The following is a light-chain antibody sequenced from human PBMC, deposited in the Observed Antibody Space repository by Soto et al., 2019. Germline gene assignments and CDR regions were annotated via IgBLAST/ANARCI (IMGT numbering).Light chain of an antibody. CDR3: AAWDDSLNRV. CDR2: SNN. Sequence: QSVLTQPPSASGTPGQRVTISCSGSSSNIGSNTVNWYQQLPGTAPKLLIYSNNQRPSGVPDRFPGSKSGTSASLAISGLQSEDEADYYCAAWDDSLNRVFGTGTKVTVL. CDR1: SSNIGSNT. J-gene: IGLJ1*01. V-gene: IGLV1-44*01.